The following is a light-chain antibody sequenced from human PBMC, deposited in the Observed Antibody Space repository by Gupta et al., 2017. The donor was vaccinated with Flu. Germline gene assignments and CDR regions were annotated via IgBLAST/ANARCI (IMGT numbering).Light chain of an antibody. CDR2: VNGDGSH. Sequence: VLPHSPPASDSLAAPVKLTCTLSSRHSNYAIAWHQQHPEKGPRYLMKVNGDGSHNKGDGIPDRFAGSSSGAERYLTISSRQSEDEADYYCQTWGAGIRVFGGGTKLTVL. CDR1: SRHSNYA. CDR3: QTWGAGIRV. J-gene: IGLJ3*02. V-gene: IGLV4-69*01.